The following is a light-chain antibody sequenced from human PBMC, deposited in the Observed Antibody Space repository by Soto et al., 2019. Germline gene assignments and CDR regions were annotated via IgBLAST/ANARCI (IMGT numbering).Light chain of an antibody. V-gene: IGLV2-14*03. Sequence: QSALTQPASVSGSPGQSITISCTGTSDDVGHYNYVSWYQQHPGKAPKLMIYDVSNRPSGISNRFSGSKSGNTASLTISGLQPEDEADYYCSSYTSSSTYVVFGGGTKLTVL. CDR1: SDDVGHYNY. CDR3: SSYTSSSTYVV. CDR2: DVS. J-gene: IGLJ2*01.